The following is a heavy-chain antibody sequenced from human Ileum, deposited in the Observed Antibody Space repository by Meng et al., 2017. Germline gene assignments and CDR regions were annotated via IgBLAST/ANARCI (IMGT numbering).Heavy chain of an antibody. D-gene: IGHD2/OR15-2a*01. CDR2: IFHTGST. V-gene: IGHV4-4*02. CDR3: ATNKNKKIDY. Sequence: QEHRPVSGPALLAPSANLSLTCVVYSDPISSSNWWNWVRQPPGKGLEWIWEIFHTGSTNYNPSLKSRVTILADKSKNQFSLNLSSVTAADTAVYYCATNKNKKIDYWGQGTLVTVSS. CDR1: SDPISSSNW. J-gene: IGHJ4*02.